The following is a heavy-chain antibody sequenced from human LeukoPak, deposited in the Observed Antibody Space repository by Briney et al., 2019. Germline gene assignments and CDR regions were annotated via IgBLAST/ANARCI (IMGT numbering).Heavy chain of an antibody. CDR1: GFTFDDYA. D-gene: IGHD5-24*01. CDR2: INWNSDSI. V-gene: IGHV3-9*01. J-gene: IGHJ3*02. Sequence: PGRSLRLSCAVSGFTFDDYAMHWARQVPGKGLEWVSGINWNSDSIGYADSVKGRFTTSRDNAKNSLYLQMNSLRAEDTALYYCAKDIFPVDMCAFDIWGQGTMVTVSS. CDR3: AKDIFPVDMCAFDI.